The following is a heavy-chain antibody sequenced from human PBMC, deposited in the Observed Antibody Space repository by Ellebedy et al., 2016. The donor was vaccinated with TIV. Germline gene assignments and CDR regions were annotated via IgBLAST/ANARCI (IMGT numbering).Heavy chain of an antibody. V-gene: IGHV3-9*01. J-gene: IGHJ4*02. CDR2: ISWNSGSI. D-gene: IGHD5-18*01. Sequence: GGSLRLXXAASGFTFDDYAMHWVRQAPGKGLEWVSGISWNSGSIGYADSVKGRFTISRDNAKNSLYLQMNSLRAEDTALYYCAKGRWEYSYGSLIYFDYWGQGTLVTVSS. CDR1: GFTFDDYA. CDR3: AKGRWEYSYGSLIYFDY.